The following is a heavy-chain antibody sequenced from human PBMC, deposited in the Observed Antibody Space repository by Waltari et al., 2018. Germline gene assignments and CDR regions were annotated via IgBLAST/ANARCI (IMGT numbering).Heavy chain of an antibody. CDR2: IYNDGDT. J-gene: IGHJ4*02. D-gene: IGHD3-16*01. CDR3: VMGGRGDY. V-gene: IGHV3-23*03. CDR1: GFSFSRYA. Sequence: EVQMLESGGGLVQPGGSLRLSCETSGFSFSRYAMCWVRQAAGKGLELVSVIYNDGDTFYRDSVKCRFSVSRDDSHHTVYLQMNSLRVEDTAVYFCVMGGRGDYWGQGTLVTVSS.